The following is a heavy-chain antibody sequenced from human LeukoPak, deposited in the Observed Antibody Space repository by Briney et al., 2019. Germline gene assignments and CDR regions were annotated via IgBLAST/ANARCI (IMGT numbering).Heavy chain of an antibody. CDR3: VGDLMGSGSTTAYLHH. CDR2: ISRSSRHV. J-gene: IGHJ1*01. Sequence: NPGGSLRLSCAASGFTFSDYSMNWVRQAPGKGLEWVSSISRSSRHVYYAGSVKGRFTISRDNAKNSLYLQMNSLRAEDMAVYFCVGDLMGSGSTTAYLHHWGQGTLVTVSS. CDR1: GFTFSDYS. D-gene: IGHD1-1*01. V-gene: IGHV3-21*01.